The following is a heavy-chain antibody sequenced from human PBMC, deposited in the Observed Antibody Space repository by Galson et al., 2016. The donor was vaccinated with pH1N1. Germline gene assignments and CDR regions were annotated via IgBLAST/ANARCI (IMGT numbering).Heavy chain of an antibody. Sequence: SVKVSCKAFGYTFTGYYMHWVRQAPGQGLEWMGWINPNSGGRNYAQKFQGRVTMTRDTSISTAYMELSRLRSDYTAVYSCARGSGYSGYDPEYYFDYWGQGTLVTVSS. V-gene: IGHV1-2*02. D-gene: IGHD5-12*01. CDR1: GYTFTGYY. J-gene: IGHJ4*02. CDR2: INPNSGGR. CDR3: ARGSGYSGYDPEYYFDY.